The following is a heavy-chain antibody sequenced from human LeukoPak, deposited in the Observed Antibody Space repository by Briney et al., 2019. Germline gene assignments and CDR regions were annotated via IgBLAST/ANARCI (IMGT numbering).Heavy chain of an antibody. Sequence: SGGSLRLSCAASEFTVNSNYIIWVRQAPGKGLEWVSYISSSSSTIYYADSVKGRFTISRDNAKNTLYLQMNSHRAVYTAVYYCAKGLYDSSGYDYWGQGTLVTVSS. CDR2: ISSSSSTI. CDR1: EFTVNSNY. CDR3: AKGLYDSSGYDY. J-gene: IGHJ4*02. D-gene: IGHD3-22*01. V-gene: IGHV3-48*01.